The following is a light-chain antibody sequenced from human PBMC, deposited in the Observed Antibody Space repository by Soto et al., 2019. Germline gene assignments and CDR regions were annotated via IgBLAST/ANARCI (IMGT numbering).Light chain of an antibody. J-gene: IGKJ1*01. Sequence: EIVLTQSPGTLSLSPGERATLSCRASQSVSSSYLAWYQQKTGQAPRILIYGESSRATGIPDRFSGSGSGTDLNLTISRLEPEDFAVYYCQKYGSSLWTFGQGTKVDI. CDR2: GES. CDR1: QSVSSSY. CDR3: QKYGSSLWT. V-gene: IGKV3-20*01.